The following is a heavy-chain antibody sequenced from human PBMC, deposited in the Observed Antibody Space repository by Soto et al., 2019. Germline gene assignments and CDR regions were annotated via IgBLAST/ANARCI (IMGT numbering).Heavy chain of an antibody. CDR3: ARDYINSKSYGSGKANWFDP. Sequence: GGSLRLSCAASGFTFSSYWMSWVRQAPGKGLEWVANIKQDGSEKYYVDSVKGRFTISRDNAKNSLYLQMNSLRAEDTAVYYCARDYINSKSYGSGKANWFDPWGQGTLVTVSS. CDR2: IKQDGSEK. CDR1: GFTFSSYW. J-gene: IGHJ5*02. D-gene: IGHD3-10*01. V-gene: IGHV3-7*05.